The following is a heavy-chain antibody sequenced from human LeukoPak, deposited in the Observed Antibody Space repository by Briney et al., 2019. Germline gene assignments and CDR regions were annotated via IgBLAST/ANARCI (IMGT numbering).Heavy chain of an antibody. J-gene: IGHJ4*02. CDR3: ARDGPTDIVVVIAMYYFDY. Sequence: GGSLRLSCAASGFTFSSYAMSWVRQAPGKGLEWVSAISGSGGSTYYADSVKGRFTISRDNAKNSLYLQMNSLRAEDTAVYYCARDGPTDIVVVIAMYYFDYWGQGTLVTVSS. CDR2: ISGSGGST. V-gene: IGHV3-23*01. CDR1: GFTFSSYA. D-gene: IGHD2-21*01.